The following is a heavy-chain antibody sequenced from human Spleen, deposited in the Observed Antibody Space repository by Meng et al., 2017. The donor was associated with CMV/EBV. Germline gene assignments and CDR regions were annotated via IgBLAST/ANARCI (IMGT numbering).Heavy chain of an antibody. Sequence: LSLTCAASGFTFGSYAMNWVRQAPGKGLEWVSYIGSSGSIIYYADSVKGRFTISRDNATNSLYLQMNSLRAKDTAVYYCARDVGGDWLTIFGVDGAFDFWGQGTVVTVSS. V-gene: IGHV3-48*03. CDR1: GFTFGSYA. D-gene: IGHD3-3*01. CDR3: ARDVGGDWLTIFGVDGAFDF. CDR2: IGSSGSII. J-gene: IGHJ3*01.